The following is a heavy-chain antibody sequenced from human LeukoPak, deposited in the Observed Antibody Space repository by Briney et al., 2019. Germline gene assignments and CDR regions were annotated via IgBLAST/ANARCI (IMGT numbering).Heavy chain of an antibody. Sequence: GGSLRLSCAASGFTFSTYWMTWVRQAPGKGLEWVANINQDGNEKHYVDSVKGRFTISRDNAKNSLYLQMNSLRAEDTAVYYCARSYGAFSGPVAYWGQGTLVTLSS. D-gene: IGHD4-17*01. CDR2: INQDGNEK. CDR1: GFTFSTYW. CDR3: ARSYGAFSGPVAY. J-gene: IGHJ4*02. V-gene: IGHV3-7*01.